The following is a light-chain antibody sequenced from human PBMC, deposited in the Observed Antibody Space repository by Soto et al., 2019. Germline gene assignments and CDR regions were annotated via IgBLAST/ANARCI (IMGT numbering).Light chain of an antibody. CDR2: DVS. J-gene: IGLJ1*01. V-gene: IGLV2-14*01. CDR1: SSDVGGYNY. CDR3: SSYRASSTLDV. Sequence: QSVLTQPASVSGSPGQSITISCTGTSSDVGGYNYVSWYQQHPGKAPKLMIYDVSNRPSGVSNRFSGSKSGNTASLTISGLQAEDEADYYCSSYRASSTLDVFGTGTNVTVL.